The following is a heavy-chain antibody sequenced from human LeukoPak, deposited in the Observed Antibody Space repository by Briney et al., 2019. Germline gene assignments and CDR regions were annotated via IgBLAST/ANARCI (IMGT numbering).Heavy chain of an antibody. J-gene: IGHJ4*02. CDR1: GYSFSTYW. CDR3: ARGLEYYDSSGYHDY. CDR2: IYPGDSDT. V-gene: IGHV5-51*01. Sequence: GECLKISCKGYGYSFSTYWIGWVRQMPGKGLEWMGIIYPGDSDTGYSPSFQGQVTISADKSISTAYLQWSSLKASDTAMYYCARGLEYYDSSGYHDYWGQGTLVTVSS. D-gene: IGHD3-22*01.